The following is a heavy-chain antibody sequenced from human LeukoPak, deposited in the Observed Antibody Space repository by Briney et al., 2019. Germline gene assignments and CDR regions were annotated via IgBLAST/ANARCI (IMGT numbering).Heavy chain of an antibody. D-gene: IGHD6-13*01. CDR3: ARGRPLDSSSWYEMPDY. CDR2: INPNSGGT. Sequence: ASVKVSCKASGYTFTGYYMHWVRQAPGQGLEWMGWINPNSGGTNYAQKFQGRVTMTRDTSISTAYMELSRLRSDDTAVYYCARGRPLDSSSWYEMPDYRGQGTLVTVSS. V-gene: IGHV1-2*02. J-gene: IGHJ4*02. CDR1: GYTFTGYY.